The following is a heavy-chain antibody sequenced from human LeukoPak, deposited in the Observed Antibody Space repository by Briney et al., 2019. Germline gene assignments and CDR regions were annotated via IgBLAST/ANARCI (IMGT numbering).Heavy chain of an antibody. V-gene: IGHV3-48*03. CDR3: ARDNPLYSSGWSLFGAFDI. CDR2: ISSSGSTI. CDR1: GFTFSSYE. D-gene: IGHD6-19*01. Sequence: GGSLRLSCAASGFTFSSYEMNWVRQAPGKGLEWVSYISSSGSTIYYADSVKGRFTISRDNAKNSLYMQMNSLRAEETAVSYCARDNPLYSSGWSLFGAFDIWGQGTMVTVSS. J-gene: IGHJ3*02.